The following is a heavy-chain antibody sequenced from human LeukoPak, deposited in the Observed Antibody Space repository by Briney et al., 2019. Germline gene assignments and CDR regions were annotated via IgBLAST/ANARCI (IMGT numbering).Heavy chain of an antibody. V-gene: IGHV3-11*04. Sequence: GGSLRLSCAASGFTFSDYYMSWIRQAPGKGLEWVSYISSSGSTIYYADSVKGRFTISRDNAKNSLYLQMNSLRAEDTAVYYCARVIAAAVNWFDPWGQGTLVTVSS. CDR2: ISSSGSTI. D-gene: IGHD6-13*01. CDR3: ARVIAAAVNWFDP. J-gene: IGHJ5*02. CDR1: GFTFSDYY.